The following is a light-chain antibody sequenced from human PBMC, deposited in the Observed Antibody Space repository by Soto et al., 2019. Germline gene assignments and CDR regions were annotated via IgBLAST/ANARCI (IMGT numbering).Light chain of an antibody. J-gene: IGKJ1*01. V-gene: IGKV4-1*01. Sequence: DIVMTQSPDSLAVSLGERATINCKSSRSVLHSSTNKNHLAWYQQIAGQPPKLLIYWASTRESGVPDRFSGSGSETDFTRTISSLQAEDVAVYYCQQYYNSPLTFGQGTKVEIK. CDR2: WAS. CDR1: RSVLHSSTNKNH. CDR3: QQYYNSPLT.